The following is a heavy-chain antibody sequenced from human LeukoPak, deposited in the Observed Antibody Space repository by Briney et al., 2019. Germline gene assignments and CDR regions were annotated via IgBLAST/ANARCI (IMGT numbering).Heavy chain of an antibody. V-gene: IGHV4-59*01. J-gene: IGHJ4*02. CDR1: RGSLSSYH. Sequence: SETLPLTCTVSRGSLSSYHWSWIRQPPGKGLEWIGHIYYSGSTNYNPSLKSRVTISVDTSKNQFSLKLSSVTAADTAVYYCARGLTRDYDFWSGDYFDYWGQGTLVTVSS. CDR2: IYYSGST. D-gene: IGHD3-3*01. CDR3: ARGLTRDYDFWSGDYFDY.